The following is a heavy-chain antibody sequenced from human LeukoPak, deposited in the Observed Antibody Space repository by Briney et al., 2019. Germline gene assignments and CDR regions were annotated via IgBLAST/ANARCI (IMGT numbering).Heavy chain of an antibody. CDR2: IKPDGSDK. D-gene: IGHD3-10*01. CDR3: ARDPAFGAFDI. J-gene: IGHJ3*02. Sequence: GGSLRLSCAATGSTFSSSWMTWVSQAPGKGMEWVAIIKPDGSDKSYADSVRGRFTISRDNAKNSLYLHMNGLRAEDTSVYYCARDPAFGAFDIWGRGTLVTVSS. V-gene: IGHV3-7*01. CDR1: GSTFSSSW.